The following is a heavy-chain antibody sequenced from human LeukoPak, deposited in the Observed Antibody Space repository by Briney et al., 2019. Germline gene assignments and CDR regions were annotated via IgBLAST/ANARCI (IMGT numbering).Heavy chain of an antibody. CDR3: ARESAVGIAAAGTLGY. D-gene: IGHD6-13*01. CDR2: IKEDGSEK. Sequence: PGGSLRLSCAASGFTFSSYWMSWVRQAPGKGLEWVASIKEDGSEKFHVDSLKGRFTISRDNAKNSLYLQVNSLRAEDTAVYYCARESAVGIAAAGTLGYWGQGTLVTVSS. J-gene: IGHJ4*02. CDR1: GFTFSSYW. V-gene: IGHV3-7*01.